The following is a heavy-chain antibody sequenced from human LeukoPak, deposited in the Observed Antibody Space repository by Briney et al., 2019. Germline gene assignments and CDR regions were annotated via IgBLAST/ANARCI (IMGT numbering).Heavy chain of an antibody. CDR3: ARAREDYDFWSGYHPNWFDP. CDR2: INPNSGGT. CDR1: GYTFTSYG. D-gene: IGHD3-3*01. J-gene: IGHJ5*02. Sequence: ASVKVSCKASGYTFTSYGISWVRQAPGQGLEWMGWINPNSGGTNYAQKFQGRVTMTRDTSISTAYMELSRLRSDDTAVYYCARAREDYDFWSGYHPNWFDPWGQGTLVTVSS. V-gene: IGHV1-2*02.